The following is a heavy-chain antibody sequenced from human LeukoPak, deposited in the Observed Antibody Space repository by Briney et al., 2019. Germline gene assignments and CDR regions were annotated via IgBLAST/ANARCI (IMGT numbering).Heavy chain of an antibody. CDR2: INHSGST. Sequence: ETLSLTCAVYGGSFSGYYWSWIRQPPGKGLEWIGEINHSGSTNYNPSLKSRVTISVDTSKNQFSLKLSSVTAADTAVYYCARGGQSRYCSSTSCYAWFDPWGQGTLVTVSS. V-gene: IGHV4-34*01. D-gene: IGHD2-2*01. J-gene: IGHJ5*02. CDR3: ARGGQSRYCSSTSCYAWFDP. CDR1: GGSFSGYY.